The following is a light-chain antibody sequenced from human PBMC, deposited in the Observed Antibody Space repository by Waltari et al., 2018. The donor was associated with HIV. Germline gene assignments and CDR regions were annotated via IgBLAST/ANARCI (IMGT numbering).Light chain of an antibody. V-gene: IGLV2-14*03. Sequence: QSALTQPASVSGSPGQSITISCTGTSSDVGGYKHVSWYQQYPGKAPKLIIYDVTNRPSGVSNRFSGSKSGNTASLTISGLQAEDEADYYCCSYTSSITGRVFGTGTKVTVL. CDR1: SSDVGGYKH. J-gene: IGLJ1*01. CDR3: CSYTSSITGRV. CDR2: DVT.